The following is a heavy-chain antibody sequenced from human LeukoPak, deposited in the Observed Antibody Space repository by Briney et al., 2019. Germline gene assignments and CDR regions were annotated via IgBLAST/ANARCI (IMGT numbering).Heavy chain of an antibody. V-gene: IGHV3-30*02. Sequence: PGGSLRLSCAASGFTFSSYGMHWVRQAPGKGLEWVSFIRYDGSNKYYADSVKGRFTISRDNSKNTLYLQMNSLRAEDTAVYYCAKADVRFYDYWGQGTLVTVSS. CDR2: IRYDGSNK. J-gene: IGHJ4*02. CDR1: GFTFSSYG. CDR3: AKADVRFYDY. D-gene: IGHD2/OR15-2a*01.